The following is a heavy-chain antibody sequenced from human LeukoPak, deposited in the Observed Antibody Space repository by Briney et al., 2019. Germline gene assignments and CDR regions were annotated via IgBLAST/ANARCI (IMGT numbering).Heavy chain of an antibody. CDR2: IPYDGSNK. CDR1: GFTFSSYA. D-gene: IGHD1-26*01. J-gene: IGHJ4*02. Sequence: PGGSLRLSCAASGFTFSSYAMHWVRQAPGKGLEWVAVIPYDGSNKYYADSVKGRFTISRDNSKNTLYLQMNSLRAEDTAVYYCARGLVGATNYFDYWGQGTLVTVSS. CDR3: ARGLVGATNYFDY. V-gene: IGHV3-30*04.